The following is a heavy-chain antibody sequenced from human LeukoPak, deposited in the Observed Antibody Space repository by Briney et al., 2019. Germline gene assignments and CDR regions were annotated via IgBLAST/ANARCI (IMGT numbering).Heavy chain of an antibody. Sequence: SETLSLTCTVSGGSISSGTFYNNWIRQRPGKGLEWIGYIYYTGITSYNPSLRSRATMSVDTSMNQVSLKLSSLTAADTAVYYCARALYYYGKVDYWGQGTLVTVSS. V-gene: IGHV4-31*03. D-gene: IGHD3-10*01. J-gene: IGHJ4*02. CDR2: IYYTGIT. CDR3: ARALYYYGKVDY. CDR1: GGSISSGTFY.